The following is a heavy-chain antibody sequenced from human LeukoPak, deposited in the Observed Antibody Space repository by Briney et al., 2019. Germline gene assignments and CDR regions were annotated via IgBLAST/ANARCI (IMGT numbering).Heavy chain of an antibody. Sequence: GGSLRLSCAASGFTFHICAMRWGREAPGKGVERGAGICCTTETYYADPVKGRFTVSRDNSQNTLYLQLNGLRAEDSAVYYCAKDATPGNSVWDYFASWGQGTLVTVSS. D-gene: IGHD1-7*01. V-gene: IGHV3-23*01. J-gene: IGHJ4*02. CDR2: ICCTTET. CDR1: GFTFHICA. CDR3: AKDATPGNSVWDYFAS.